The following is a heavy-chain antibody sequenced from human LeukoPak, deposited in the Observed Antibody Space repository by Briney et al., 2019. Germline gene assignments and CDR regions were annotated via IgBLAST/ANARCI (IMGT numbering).Heavy chain of an antibody. CDR2: ISSSSSTI. Sequence: GGSLRLSCAAPGFTFSSYSMNWVRQAPGKGLEWVSYISSSSSTIYYADSVKGRFTISRDNAKNSLYLQMNSPRAEDTAVYYCARTNSGYVVYWGQGTLVTVSS. CDR3: ARTNSGYVVY. J-gene: IGHJ4*02. D-gene: IGHD1-26*01. V-gene: IGHV3-48*01. CDR1: GFTFSSYS.